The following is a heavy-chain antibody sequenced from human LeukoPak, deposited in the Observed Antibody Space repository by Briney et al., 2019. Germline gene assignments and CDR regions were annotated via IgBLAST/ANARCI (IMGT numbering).Heavy chain of an antibody. CDR2: IYYSGST. V-gene: IGHV4-39*01. CDR3: ARHDTRGSNGVDY. J-gene: IGHJ4*02. Sequence: SETLSLTCTVSGGSISSSSYYWGWIRQPPGKGLEWIGSIYYSGSTYYNPSLKSRVTISVNTSKNQFSLKLSSVTAADTAVYYCARHDTRGSNGVDYWGQGTLVTVSS. D-gene: IGHD5-12*01. CDR1: GGSISSSSYY.